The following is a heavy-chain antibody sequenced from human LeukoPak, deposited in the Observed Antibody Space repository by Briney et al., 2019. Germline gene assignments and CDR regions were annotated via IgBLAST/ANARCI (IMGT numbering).Heavy chain of an antibody. V-gene: IGHV1-18*04. D-gene: IGHD3-10*01. CDR3: ARTSMVRGVIFDY. CDR1: GYTFTGYY. CDR2: ISAYNGNT. Sequence: GASVKVSCKASGYTFTGYYMHWVRQAPGQGLEWMGWISAYNGNTNYAQKLQGRVTMTTDTSTSTAYMELRSLRSDDTAVYYCARTSMVRGVIFDYWGQGTLVTVSS. J-gene: IGHJ4*02.